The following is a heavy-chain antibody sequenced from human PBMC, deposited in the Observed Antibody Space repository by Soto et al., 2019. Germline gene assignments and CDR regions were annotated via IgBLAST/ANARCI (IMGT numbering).Heavy chain of an antibody. D-gene: IGHD3-3*01. CDR2: ISHDGRNE. CDR3: ARDGLPDDFRSGGYWFDP. CDR1: GFSFSTFA. Sequence: QAYLVESGGGVVQPGRSLRLSCAASGFSFSTFALHWVRQAPGEGLEWVALISHDGRNEKYAESVKGWFTISRDNSKNTVYMQMDSLRLEDTGVYYCARDGLPDDFRSGGYWFDPWGQGTQVTVSS. J-gene: IGHJ5*02. V-gene: IGHV3-30-3*01.